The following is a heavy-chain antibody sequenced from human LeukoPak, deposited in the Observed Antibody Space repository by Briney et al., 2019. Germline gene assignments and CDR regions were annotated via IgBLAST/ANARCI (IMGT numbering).Heavy chain of an antibody. CDR1: GSTFSNYA. V-gene: IGHV3-23*01. J-gene: IGHJ4*02. D-gene: IGHD1-1*01. CDR3: AKVVGTGTTPTDY. CDR2: ISGSGSNT. Sequence: PGGSLRLSCAASGSTFSNYAMTWVRQAPAKGLECVSVISGSGSNTDYADAVKGRFTISRDNSKNTLSLQMNSLRAEDTAVYYCAKVVGTGTTPTDYWGQGTLVTVSS.